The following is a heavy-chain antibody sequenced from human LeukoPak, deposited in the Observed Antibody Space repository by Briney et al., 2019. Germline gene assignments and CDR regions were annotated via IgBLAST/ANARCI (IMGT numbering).Heavy chain of an antibody. CDR3: ARAKRPMVLHH. Sequence: PGGSLRLSCAASGFTFSTYWMNWVRQAPGKGLEWVANIKPDGSEGYYVDSVKGRFTLSRDNAQNSLYLQMNSLRDDDTAVYYCARAKRPMVLHHWGQGTLVTVSS. CDR1: GFTFSTYW. J-gene: IGHJ5*02. CDR2: IKPDGSEG. V-gene: IGHV3-7*03. D-gene: IGHD3-10*01.